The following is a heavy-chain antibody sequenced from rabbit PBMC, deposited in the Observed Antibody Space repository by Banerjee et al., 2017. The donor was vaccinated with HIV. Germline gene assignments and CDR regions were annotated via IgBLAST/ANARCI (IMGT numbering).Heavy chain of an antibody. Sequence: QEQLAESGGGLVKPEGSLKLSCTASGFSFSNKAVMCWVRQAPGKGLEWIECINAVTGRAVYASWAKGRFAFSKASSTTVTLQMTSLTAADTATYFCAKDLDVVIGWNFGWWGPGTLVTVS. CDR2: INAVTGRA. D-gene: IGHD4-1*01. CDR1: GFSFSNKAV. CDR3: AKDLDVVIGWNFGW. J-gene: IGHJ4*01. V-gene: IGHV1S45*01.